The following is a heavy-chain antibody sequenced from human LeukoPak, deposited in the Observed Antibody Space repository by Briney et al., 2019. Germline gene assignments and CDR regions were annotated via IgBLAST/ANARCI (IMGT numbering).Heavy chain of an antibody. V-gene: IGHV4-39*01. CDR3: VRHISTNTGYFDS. Sequence: SETLSLTCTVSGDSINSHSYYWGWIRQPPGKGLEWIGSVYYDGTSYSNPSLKSRVAVFVDTSRDQFSLDLSFVTAADTALYYCVRHISTNTGYFDSCSQGTLVSVSS. CDR1: GDSINSHSYY. CDR2: VYYDGTS. J-gene: IGHJ4*02. D-gene: IGHD5-24*01.